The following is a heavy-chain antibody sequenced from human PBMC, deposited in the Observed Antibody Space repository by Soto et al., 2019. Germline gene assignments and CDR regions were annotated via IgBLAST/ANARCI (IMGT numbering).Heavy chain of an antibody. V-gene: IGHV4-34*12. J-gene: IGHJ6*02. D-gene: IGHD1-7*01. CDR2: VFHAGNT. CDR1: GGSFTEAY. Sequence: QVHLQQWGAGLLKPSGTLSLTCAVSGGSFTEAYWTWVRQSPGRGLEWIGEVFHAGNTNYNPSLKSRVTLSLDTAKNQFSLRLTSVTAAVSAVYYCARAPRELLAEGPLFLYYYYGFDVWGQGTTVIVSS. CDR3: ARAPRELLAEGPLFLYYYYGFDV.